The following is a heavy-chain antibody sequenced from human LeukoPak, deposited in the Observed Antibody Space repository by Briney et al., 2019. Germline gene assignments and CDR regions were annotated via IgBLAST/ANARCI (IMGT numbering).Heavy chain of an antibody. J-gene: IGHJ2*01. V-gene: IGHV3-21*01. CDR2: ISSSSSYI. CDR1: GFTFSSYS. Sequence: GGSLRLSCAASGFTFSSYSMNWVRQAPGKGLEWVSSISSSSSYIYYAGSVKGRFTISRDNAKNSLYLQMNSLRAEDTAVYYCARVSAHHWGRGTLVTVSS. CDR3: ARVSAHH.